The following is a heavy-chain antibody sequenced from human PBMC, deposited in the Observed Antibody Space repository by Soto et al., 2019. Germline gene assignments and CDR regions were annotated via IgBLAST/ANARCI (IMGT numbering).Heavy chain of an antibody. CDR2: IKSKTDGGTT. V-gene: IGHV3-15*07. CDR3: TASGPPLRADYYYYGMDV. D-gene: IGHD6-25*01. J-gene: IGHJ6*02. Sequence: VGSLRLSCGASGCTCGNAGMNWVLQAPGKGLEWVGRIKSKTDGGTTDYAAPVKGRFTISRDDSKNTLYLQMNRLKTEDTAVYYCTASGPPLRADYYYYGMDVWGQGTTVTVSS. CDR1: GCTCGNAG.